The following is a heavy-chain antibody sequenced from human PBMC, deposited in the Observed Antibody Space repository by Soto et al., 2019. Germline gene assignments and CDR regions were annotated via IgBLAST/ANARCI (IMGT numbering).Heavy chain of an antibody. V-gene: IGHV3-23*01. Sequence: EVQLLESGGGLVQPGGSLTVSCAASGFTFGAHPMSWVRLAPGKGLEWVSTISGYGGSTYYPDSLKGRFIISRDNSNNTLYLQIITLRAENTAIYFCAKQRTTVTTSFDYWGQGTLVTVSS. J-gene: IGHJ4*02. CDR2: ISGYGGST. CDR1: GFTFGAHP. D-gene: IGHD4-17*01. CDR3: AKQRTTVTTSFDY.